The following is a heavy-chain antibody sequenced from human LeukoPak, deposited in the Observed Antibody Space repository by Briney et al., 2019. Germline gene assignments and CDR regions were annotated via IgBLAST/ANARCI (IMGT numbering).Heavy chain of an antibody. V-gene: IGHV1-3*01. CDR1: GYTFTSYA. Sequence: ASVKVSCKASGYTFTSYAMHWVRQAPGQRLEWMGWINAGNGNTKYSQKLQGRVTMTTDTSTSTAYMELRSLRSDDTAVYYCARARSGSYYYAFDIWGQGTMVTVSS. CDR3: ARARSGSYYYAFDI. D-gene: IGHD1-26*01. CDR2: INAGNGNT. J-gene: IGHJ3*02.